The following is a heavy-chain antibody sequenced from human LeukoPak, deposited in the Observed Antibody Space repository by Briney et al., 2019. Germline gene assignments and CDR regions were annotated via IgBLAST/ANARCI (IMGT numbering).Heavy chain of an antibody. CDR3: ARHPFSDGFDY. J-gene: IGHJ3*01. CDR1: GGSISTFY. Sequence: SETLSLTCTVSGGSISTFYWSWLRQPPGKGLEWIGYIFQTGHSNYNPSLKGRVTISVDTSKNQLSLKLYSVTVADTAIYYCARHPFSDGFDYWGQGTMVTVSS. V-gene: IGHV4-59*08. CDR2: IFQTGHS.